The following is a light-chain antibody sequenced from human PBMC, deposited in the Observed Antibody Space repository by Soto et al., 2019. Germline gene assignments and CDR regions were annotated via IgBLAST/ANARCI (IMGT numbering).Light chain of an antibody. CDR2: GAS. J-gene: IGKJ1*01. Sequence: EIVLTQSPGTLSLSPGERATLSCRASQSVSRYLAWNQQKPGQAPRLLIYGASSRATGIPDRFSGSGSGTDFTLTISRLEPEDFAVYYCQQYGSSPWTFGQGTKVEIK. CDR1: QSVSRY. V-gene: IGKV3-20*01. CDR3: QQYGSSPWT.